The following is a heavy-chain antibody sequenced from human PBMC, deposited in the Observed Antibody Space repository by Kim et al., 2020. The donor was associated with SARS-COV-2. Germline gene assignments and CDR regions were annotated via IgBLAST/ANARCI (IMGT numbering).Heavy chain of an antibody. CDR3: VRVKGATINTFDI. Sequence: GGSLRLSCPASGFTFSSYWMTWVRQAPGKGLEWVANIKEDGSEKNYLDSVKGRFTISRDNARNSLYLQMSSLRAEDTAVYHCVRVKGATINTFDIWGQGTMVTVSS. J-gene: IGHJ3*02. CDR2: IKEDGSEK. D-gene: IGHD5-12*01. CDR1: GFTFSSYW. V-gene: IGHV3-7*03.